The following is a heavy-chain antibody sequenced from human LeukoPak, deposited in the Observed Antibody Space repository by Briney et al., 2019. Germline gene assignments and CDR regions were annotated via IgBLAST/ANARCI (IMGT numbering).Heavy chain of an antibody. D-gene: IGHD3-22*01. V-gene: IGHV4-59*12. Sequence: SETLSLTCTDSGGSISSYDWSWIRQPPGKGLEWIGDIYYSGSTYYNPSLKSRVTMSVDRSKNQFSLKLSCVTAADTAVYYCARTLYYYDSSGSERSWFDPWGQGTLVTVSS. J-gene: IGHJ5*02. CDR1: GGSISSYD. CDR2: IYYSGST. CDR3: ARTLYYYDSSGSERSWFDP.